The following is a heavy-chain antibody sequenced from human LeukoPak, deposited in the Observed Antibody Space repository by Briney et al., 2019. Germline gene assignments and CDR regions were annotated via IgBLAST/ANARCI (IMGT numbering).Heavy chain of an antibody. J-gene: IGHJ5*02. CDR2: INRSGST. CDR3: ARDHCSSTSCKGRSWFDP. Sequence: SETLSLTCAVYGGSFSGYYWSWIRQPPGKGLEWIGEINRSGSTNYNPSLKSRVTISVDTSKNQFSLKLSSVTAADTAVYYCARDHCSSTSCKGRSWFDPWGQGTLVTVSS. CDR1: GGSFSGYY. V-gene: IGHV4-34*01. D-gene: IGHD2-2*01.